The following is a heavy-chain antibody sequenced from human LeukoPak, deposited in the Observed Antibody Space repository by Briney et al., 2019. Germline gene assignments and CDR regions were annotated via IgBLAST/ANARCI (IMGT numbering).Heavy chain of an antibody. CDR2: IYSGGNT. D-gene: IGHD6-19*01. Sequence: PGGSLRLSCAASGFTLSSYNMNWVRQAPGKGLEWVSVIYSGGNTYYADSVKGRFTIARDNSKNTLYLQMNNLRAEDTAVYYCARDYSSGHPEGYFDLWGRGTLVTVSS. CDR3: ARDYSSGHPEGYFDL. J-gene: IGHJ2*01. V-gene: IGHV3-66*01. CDR1: GFTLSSYN.